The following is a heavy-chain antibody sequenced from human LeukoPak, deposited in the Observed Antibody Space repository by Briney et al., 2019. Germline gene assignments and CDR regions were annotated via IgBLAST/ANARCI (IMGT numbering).Heavy chain of an antibody. D-gene: IGHD1-14*01. CDR1: GGSISSGGYY. J-gene: IGHJ4*02. V-gene: IGHV4-31*03. CDR2: IYYSGST. CDR3: VVKRAKTGFDY. Sequence: SETLSLTCTVSGGSISSGGYYWSWIRQHPGKGLEWIGYIYYSGSTYYNPSLKSRVTISVDTSKNQFSLKLSSVTAADTAVYYCVVKRAKTGFDYWGQGTLVTVSS.